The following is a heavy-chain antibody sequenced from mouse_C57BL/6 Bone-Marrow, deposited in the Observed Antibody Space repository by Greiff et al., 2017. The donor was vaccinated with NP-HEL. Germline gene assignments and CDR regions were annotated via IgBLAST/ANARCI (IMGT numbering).Heavy chain of an antibody. CDR1: GFTFSSYT. CDR3: ARKGETPFDY. CDR2: ISGGGGNT. J-gene: IGHJ2*01. Sequence: DVKLVESGGGLVKPGGSLKLSCAASGFTFSSYTMSWVRQTPEKRLEWVATISGGGGNTYYPDSVKGRFTISRDNAKNTLYLQMSSLRSEDTDLYCCARKGETPFDYWGQGTTLTVSS. V-gene: IGHV5-9*01.